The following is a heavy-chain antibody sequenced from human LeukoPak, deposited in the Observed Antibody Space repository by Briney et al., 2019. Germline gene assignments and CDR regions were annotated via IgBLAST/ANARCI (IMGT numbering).Heavy chain of an antibody. CDR3: ATGSSIMESSWYPRDY. J-gene: IGHJ4*02. CDR2: FDPEDGET. D-gene: IGHD6-13*01. V-gene: IGHV1-24*01. CDR1: GYTLTELS. Sequence: ASVKVSCKVSGYTLTELSMHWVRQAPGKELERMGGFDPEDGETIYAQKFQGRVTMTEDTSTDTAYMELSSLRSEDTAVYYCATGSSIMESSWYPRDYWGQGTLVTVSS.